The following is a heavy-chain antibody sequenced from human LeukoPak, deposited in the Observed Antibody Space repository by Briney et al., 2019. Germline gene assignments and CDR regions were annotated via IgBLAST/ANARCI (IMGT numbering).Heavy chain of an antibody. J-gene: IGHJ5*02. CDR2: INPSGGST. CDR3: ARASSSGGTGDNWFDP. CDR1: GYTFTSYY. Sequence: ASVKVSCKASGYTFTSYYMHWVRQAPGQGLEWMGIINPSGGSTSYAQKFQGRVTMTRDTSTSTVYMELSSLRSEDTAVYYCARASSSGGTGDNWFDPWGQGTLVTVSS. D-gene: IGHD6-19*01. V-gene: IGHV1-46*01.